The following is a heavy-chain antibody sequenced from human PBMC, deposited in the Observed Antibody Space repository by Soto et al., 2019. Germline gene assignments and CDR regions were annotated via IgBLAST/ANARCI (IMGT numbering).Heavy chain of an antibody. V-gene: IGHV3-23*01. CDR1: GFTFSSYA. CDR2: ISGSGGST. J-gene: IGHJ4*02. CDR3: AKDYYYDSSGWYYFDY. Sequence: SLRISCAASGFTFSSYAMSWVRQAPGKGLEWVSAISGSGGSTYYADSVKGRFTISRDNSKNTLYLQMNSLRAEDTAVYYCAKDYYYDSSGWYYFDYWGQGTLVTVSS. D-gene: IGHD3-22*01.